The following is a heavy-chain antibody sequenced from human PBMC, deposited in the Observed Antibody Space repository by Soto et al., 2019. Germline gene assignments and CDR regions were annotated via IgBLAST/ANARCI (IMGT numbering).Heavy chain of an antibody. Sequence: PGESLRISCKGSGYSFTSYWIGWVRQRPGKALEWMGIIYPGDSDTRYSPSFQGQVTISADKSISTAYLQWGSLKASDTAMYYCARWYCSSNSCYHYYGMDVWGQGTTVTVSS. CDR3: ARWYCSSNSCYHYYGMDV. CDR2: IYPGDSDT. J-gene: IGHJ6*02. V-gene: IGHV5-51*01. D-gene: IGHD2-2*01. CDR1: GYSFTSYW.